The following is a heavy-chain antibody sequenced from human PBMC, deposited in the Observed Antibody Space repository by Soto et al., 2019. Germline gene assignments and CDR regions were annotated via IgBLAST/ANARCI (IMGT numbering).Heavy chain of an antibody. CDR1: GFTFSSYA. CDR2: ISYDGSNK. CDR3: ARGGGTSSSWDRLLGGYYYYYGMDV. J-gene: IGHJ6*02. Sequence: GGSLSLSCAASGFTFSSYAMHWVRQAPGKGLEWVAVISYDGSNKYYADSVKGRLTISRDNSKNTLYLQMNSLRAEDTAVYYCARGGGTSSSWDRLLGGYYYYYGMDVWGQGTTVTVSS. V-gene: IGHV3-30-3*01. D-gene: IGHD6-13*01.